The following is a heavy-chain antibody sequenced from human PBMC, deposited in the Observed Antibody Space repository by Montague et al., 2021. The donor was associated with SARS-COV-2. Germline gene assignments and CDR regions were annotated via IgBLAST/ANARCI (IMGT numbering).Heavy chain of an antibody. D-gene: IGHD5-18*01. V-gene: IGHV4-39*01. CDR1: GGSISNSIYY. CDR2: IYYTGST. J-gene: IGHJ3*01. CDR3: VRPGRGYSYGLDAFEV. Sequence: SETLSLTCTVSGGSISNSIYYWGWIRQPPGKGLEWIGSIYYTGSTYYNPSLKSRVTISMNTSNNQLFLKLTSVTAADTAVYYCVRPGRGYSYGLDAFEVWGQGTMVTVSS.